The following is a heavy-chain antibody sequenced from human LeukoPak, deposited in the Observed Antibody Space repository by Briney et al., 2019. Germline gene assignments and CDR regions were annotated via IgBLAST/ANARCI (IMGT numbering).Heavy chain of an antibody. CDR1: GGSFSGYY. CDR2: INHSGST. V-gene: IGHV4-34*01. J-gene: IGHJ5*02. Sequence: KPSETLSLTCAVYGGSFSGYYWSWIRQPPGKGLEWIGEINHSGSTNYNPSLQSRVTISVDTSKNQFSLKLSSVTAADTAVYYCARGQWLAARPDSNWFDPWGQGTLVTVSS. D-gene: IGHD6-6*01. CDR3: ARGQWLAARPDSNWFDP.